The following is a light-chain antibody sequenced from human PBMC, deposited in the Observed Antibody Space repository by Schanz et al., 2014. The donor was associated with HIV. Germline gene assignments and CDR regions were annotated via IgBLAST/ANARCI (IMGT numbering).Light chain of an antibody. CDR3: SSYAGSNNLL. Sequence: QAVVTQPPSASGTPGQRVTISCSGSSSDIGSNTVNWYQQLPGTAPQLLIYGNTNRPSGVPDRFSGSKSGTSASLAITGLQAEDEADYYCSSYAGSNNLLFGGGTKLTVL. J-gene: IGLJ2*01. CDR2: GNT. CDR1: SSDIGSNT. V-gene: IGLV1-44*01.